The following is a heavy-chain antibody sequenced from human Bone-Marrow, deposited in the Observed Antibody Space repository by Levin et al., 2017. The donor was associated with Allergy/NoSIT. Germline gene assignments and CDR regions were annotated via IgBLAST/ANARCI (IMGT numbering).Heavy chain of an antibody. CDR1: GYTFTSYG. V-gene: IGHV1-18*01. J-gene: IGHJ4*02. CDR2: ISAYNGNT. D-gene: IGHD2-15*01. Sequence: ASVKVSCKASGYTFTSYGISWVRQAPGQGLEWMGWISAYNGNTNYAQKLQGRVTMTTDTSTSTAYMELRSLRSDDTAVYYCARSPTYCSGGSCDSWHRFLDYWGQGTLVTVSS. CDR3: ARSPTYCSGGSCDSWHRFLDY.